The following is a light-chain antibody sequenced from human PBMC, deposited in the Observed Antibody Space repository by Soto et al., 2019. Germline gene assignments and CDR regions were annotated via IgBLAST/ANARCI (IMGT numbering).Light chain of an antibody. V-gene: IGKV1-9*01. CDR1: QALLNY. J-gene: IGKJ2*01. CDR2: AAS. Sequence: DIQLTQSPSFLSASVGDRVTPPCPPSQALLNYLAWYQQTPGKAPKLLIYAASTLQSGVPSRFSGSGSGTEFTLTISSLQPEDFATYYCQQLHSYPHTFGQGTKLEIK. CDR3: QQLHSYPHT.